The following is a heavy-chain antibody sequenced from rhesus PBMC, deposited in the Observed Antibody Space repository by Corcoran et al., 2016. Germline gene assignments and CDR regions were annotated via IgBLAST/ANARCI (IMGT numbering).Heavy chain of an antibody. CDR2: ISNGGGST. CDR1: GFPFSSYG. V-gene: IGHV3S5*01. CDR3: ATPPRGYFEF. Sequence: EVQLVESGGGLVQPGGSLRLSCAASGFPFSSYGMSWVRQAPGKGLEWVSYISNGGGSTYYADSVKGRFTISRDNSKNTLSLQMNSLRAEDTAVYYCATPPRGYFEFWGQGALVTVSS. J-gene: IGHJ1*01.